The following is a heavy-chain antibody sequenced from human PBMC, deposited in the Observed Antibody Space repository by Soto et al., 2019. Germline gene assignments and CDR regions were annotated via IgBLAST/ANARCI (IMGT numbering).Heavy chain of an antibody. V-gene: IGHV4-59*01. CDR2: IYDSGFT. CDR3: ARDRAYYDSNGFYFDY. D-gene: IGHD3-22*01. CDR1: GDFIRNYY. J-gene: IGHJ4*02. Sequence: SETLSLTCTISGDFIRNYYWSWIRQPPGKGLEWIGYIYDSGFTNYNPSLKSRVTISTDTSKNQFSLKLTSVTAADTAVYYCARDRAYYDSNGFYFDYWGQGTLVTVSS.